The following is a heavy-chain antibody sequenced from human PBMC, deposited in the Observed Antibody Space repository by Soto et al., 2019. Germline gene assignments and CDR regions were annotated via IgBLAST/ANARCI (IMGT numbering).Heavy chain of an antibody. J-gene: IGHJ4*02. CDR3: ARFPEVVVAAFDY. V-gene: IGHV4-34*01. CDR2: INHSGST. D-gene: IGHD2-15*01. Sequence: SETLSLTCAVHGGSFSGYYWSWIRQPPGKGLEWIGEINHSGSTNYNPSLKSRVTISVDTSKNQFSLKLSSVTAADTAVYYCARFPEVVVAAFDYWGQGTLVTVSS. CDR1: GGSFSGYY.